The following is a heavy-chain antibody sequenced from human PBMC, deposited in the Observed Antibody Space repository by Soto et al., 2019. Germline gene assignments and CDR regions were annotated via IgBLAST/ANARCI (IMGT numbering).Heavy chain of an antibody. CDR3: AREGYCSSPTCYSDY. V-gene: IGHV3-21*01. Sequence: GGSLRLSCAASGCTFIIYTLNWVRQAPGTGLEWVASISSSSSYIYYADSLKDRFTISRDNAKNSLYQQMNSLRAEDTAVYYCAREGYCSSPTCYSDYWGQGTLVTVSS. J-gene: IGHJ4*02. CDR1: GCTFIIYT. CDR2: ISSSSSYI. D-gene: IGHD2-2*01.